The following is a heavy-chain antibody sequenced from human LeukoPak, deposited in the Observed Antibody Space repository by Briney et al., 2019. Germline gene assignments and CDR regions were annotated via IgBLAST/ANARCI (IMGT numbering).Heavy chain of an antibody. D-gene: IGHD5-12*01. V-gene: IGHV3-21*01. CDR1: GLTFSTYS. J-gene: IGHJ4*02. CDR3: ARQTPRRDGYNPDY. CDR2: ISSSSGFI. Sequence: VGSLRLSCAASGLTFSTYSMNWVRQAPGKGLEWVSSISSSSGFIYYADSVKGRFTISRDNAENSLYLQMKSLRAEDTAVYYCARQTPRRDGYNPDYWGQGTLVTVSS.